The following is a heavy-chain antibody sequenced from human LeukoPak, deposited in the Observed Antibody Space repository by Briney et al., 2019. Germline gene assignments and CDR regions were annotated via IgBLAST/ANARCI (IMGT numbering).Heavy chain of an antibody. V-gene: IGHV1-18*01. CDR2: INAYNGNT. CDR3: ARRQGTTLNFDY. D-gene: IGHD1-1*01. Sequence: ASVKVSCKASGCTFSSYGLSWVRQAPGQGLEWMGWINAYNGNTNYAQNLQGRVTMTTDTSTSTAYMELRSLRSDDTAVYYCARRQGTTLNFDYWGQGTLVTVSS. CDR1: GCTFSSYG. J-gene: IGHJ4*02.